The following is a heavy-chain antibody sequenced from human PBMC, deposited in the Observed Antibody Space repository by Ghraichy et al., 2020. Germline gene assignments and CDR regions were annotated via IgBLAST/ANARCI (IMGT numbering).Heavy chain of an antibody. J-gene: IGHJ4*02. D-gene: IGHD1-1*01. CDR3: AKNSGGTRGTTGDY. Sequence: GGSLRLSCAASGFIFSSHAMNWVRQAPGKGLEWVSTMSGSGGTTYYADSVKGRFSISRDTSKNTLYLQVNSLRADDTAVYYCAKNSGGTRGTTGDYWGQGTLVTVSS. CDR2: MSGSGGTT. CDR1: GFIFSSHA. V-gene: IGHV3-23*01.